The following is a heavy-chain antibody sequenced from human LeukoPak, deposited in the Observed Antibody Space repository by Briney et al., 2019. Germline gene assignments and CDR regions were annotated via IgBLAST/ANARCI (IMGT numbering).Heavy chain of an antibody. D-gene: IGHD2-21*02. CDR3: ASSVLLTAPFDY. CDR1: GFTFSDYY. V-gene: IGHV3-11*04. CDR2: ISSLTVGTHYI. J-gene: IGHJ4*01. Sequence: GGSLRLSCAAFGFTFSDYYMSWIRQAPGKGLEWVSSISSLTVGTHYIYYADSVKGRFTISRDDAKNSLYLQMNSLRAEDTAVYYCASSVLLTAPFDYWGQGALVTVSS.